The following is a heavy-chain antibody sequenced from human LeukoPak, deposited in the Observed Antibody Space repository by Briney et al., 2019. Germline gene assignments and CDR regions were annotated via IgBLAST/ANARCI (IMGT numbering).Heavy chain of an antibody. Sequence: PGGSLRLSCAASGFTFSSYGMHWVRQAPGKGLEWMAVISYDGSNKYYADSVKGRFTISRDNSKNTLYLQMNSLRAEDTAVYYCAKGGIAAAGFDPWGQGTLVTVSS. CDR3: AKGGIAAAGFDP. CDR2: ISYDGSNK. D-gene: IGHD6-13*01. V-gene: IGHV3-30*18. CDR1: GFTFSSYG. J-gene: IGHJ5*02.